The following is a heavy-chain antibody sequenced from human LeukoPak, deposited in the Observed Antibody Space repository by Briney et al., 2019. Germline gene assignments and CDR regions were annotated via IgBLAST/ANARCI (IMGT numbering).Heavy chain of an antibody. D-gene: IGHD6-19*01. CDR3: ARGGGDSSGWAWTPSEYNWFDP. J-gene: IGHJ5*02. CDR1: GGTFSSYA. CDR2: IIPIFGTA. Sequence: GASVKVSCKASGGTFSSYAISWVRQAPGQGLEWMGGIIPIFGTANYAQKFQGRVTITADESTSTAYMELSSLRSEDTAVYYCARGGGDSSGWAWTPSEYNWFDPWGQGILVTVSS. V-gene: IGHV1-69*13.